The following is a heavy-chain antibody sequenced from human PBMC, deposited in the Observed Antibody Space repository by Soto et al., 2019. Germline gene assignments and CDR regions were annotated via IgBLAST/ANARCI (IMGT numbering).Heavy chain of an antibody. D-gene: IGHD6-13*01. Sequence: QITLKESGPTLVKPTQTLTLTCTFSGFSLSTSGVGVGWIRQPPGKALEWLALIYWDDDKRYSPSLKSRLTTTKDTSKNQVVLTMTNMDPVDTATYYCAHGFAPGIAAEGYYFDYWGQGTLVTVSS. CDR3: AHGFAPGIAAEGYYFDY. V-gene: IGHV2-5*02. CDR1: GFSLSTSGVG. CDR2: IYWDDDK. J-gene: IGHJ4*02.